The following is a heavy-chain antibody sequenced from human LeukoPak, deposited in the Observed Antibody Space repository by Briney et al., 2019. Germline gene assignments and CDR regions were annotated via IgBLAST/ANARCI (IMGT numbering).Heavy chain of an antibody. CDR2: INHSGST. CDR3: ARVVGRYYKVDY. D-gene: IGHD1-26*01. J-gene: IGHJ4*02. V-gene: IGHV4-34*01. Sequence: PSETLSLTCAVYGGSFSGYYWSWIRQSPGKGLEWIGEINHSGSTNYNPSLKSRVIISVDTSKNQFSLKLRSVTAADTAVYYCARVVGRYYKVDYWGQGTLVTVSS. CDR1: GGSFSGYY.